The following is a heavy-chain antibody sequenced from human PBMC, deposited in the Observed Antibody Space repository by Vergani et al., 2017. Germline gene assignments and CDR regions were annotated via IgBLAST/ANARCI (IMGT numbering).Heavy chain of an antibody. V-gene: IGHV4-31*03. D-gene: IGHD2-21*01. CDR3: ARENVVIARIFDF. CDR1: GDSLSSSDHY. CDR2: IFRSGTT. Sequence: QVQLQESGPGLVKPSQTLSLTCTVSGDSLSSSDHYWSWIRQRSDKGLEWVGHIFRSGTTYYNPSLKSRLIMSVDTSKNQFSLKLTSVTAAYTAMYYCARENVVIARIFDFWGQGTLVTVSS. J-gene: IGHJ4*02.